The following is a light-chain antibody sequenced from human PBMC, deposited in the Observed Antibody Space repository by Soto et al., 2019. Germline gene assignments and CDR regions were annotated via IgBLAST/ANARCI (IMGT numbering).Light chain of an antibody. CDR2: EVN. CDR3: SSYGGNNNVL. V-gene: IGLV2-8*01. Sequence: QSALTQPPSASGSSGHSVTISCTGTSSDVGGSKHVSWYQQQPGKAPKLIIFEVNQRPSWVPDRFSGSKSGITASLTVAGLQAEDEAEYFCSSYGGNNNVLFGGGTKVTVL. J-gene: IGLJ2*01. CDR1: SSDVGGSKH.